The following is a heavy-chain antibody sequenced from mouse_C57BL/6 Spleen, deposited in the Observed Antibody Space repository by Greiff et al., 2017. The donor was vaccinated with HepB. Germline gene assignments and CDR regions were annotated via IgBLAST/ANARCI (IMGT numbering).Heavy chain of an antibody. D-gene: IGHD2-5*01. J-gene: IGHJ2*01. Sequence: QVQLKESGAELAKPGASVKLSCKASGYTFTSYWMHWVKQRPGQGLEWIGYINPSSGYTKYNQKFKDKATLTADKSSSTAYMQLSSLTYEDSAVYDCAGSAYYSKEYYFDYWGQGTPLTVSS. V-gene: IGHV1-7*01. CDR3: AGSAYYSKEYYFDY. CDR1: GYTFTSYW. CDR2: INPSSGYT.